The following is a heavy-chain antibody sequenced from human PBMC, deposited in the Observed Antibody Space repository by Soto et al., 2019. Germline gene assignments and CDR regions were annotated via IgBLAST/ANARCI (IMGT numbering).Heavy chain of an antibody. D-gene: IGHD2-2*01. J-gene: IGHJ6*02. CDR1: GFTFSNNW. Sequence: TGGSLRLSCAASGFTFSNNWMNWVRQAPGKGLVWVSRINSDGSSTINADSVKGRFTISRDNAKNTLYLQMNSLRAEDTAVYYCVRERCTSSSCSNGLDVWGQGTTVTVSS. V-gene: IGHV3-74*01. CDR2: INSDGSST. CDR3: VRERCTSSSCSNGLDV.